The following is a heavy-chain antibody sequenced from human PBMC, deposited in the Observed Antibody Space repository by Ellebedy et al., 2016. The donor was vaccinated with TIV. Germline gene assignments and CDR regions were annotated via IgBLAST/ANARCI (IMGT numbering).Heavy chain of an antibody. CDR1: GCSISRGGYS. CDR2: IYHSGST. J-gene: IGHJ5*02. Sequence: LRLSXTVSGCSISRGGYSWSWIRQPPGKGLEWIGYIYHSGSTYYNPSLKSRVTISVDRSKNQFSLKLSSVTAADTAVYYCARAVRYCSSTSCPPPGHWFDPWGQGTLVTVSS. D-gene: IGHD2-2*01. CDR3: ARAVRYCSSTSCPPPGHWFDP. V-gene: IGHV4-30-2*01.